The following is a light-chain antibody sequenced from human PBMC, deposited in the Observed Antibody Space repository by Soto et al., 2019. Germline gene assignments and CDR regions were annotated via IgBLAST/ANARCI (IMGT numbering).Light chain of an antibody. J-gene: IGKJ1*01. CDR2: GAS. CDR3: QQYGSSGT. V-gene: IGKV3-20*01. Sequence: IVMTQSPATLSVSPGERATLSFGASQSVSNNYLAWHQQKPGQAPRLLIYGASNRATGIPDRFSGSGSGTDFTLTISRLEPEDFAVYYCQQYGSSGTFGQGTKVDIK. CDR1: QSVSNNY.